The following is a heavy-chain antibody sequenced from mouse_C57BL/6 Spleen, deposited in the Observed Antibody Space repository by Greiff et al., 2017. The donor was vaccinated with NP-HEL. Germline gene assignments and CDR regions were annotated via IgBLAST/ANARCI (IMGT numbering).Heavy chain of an antibody. CDR2: IYPGDGDT. CDR3: ARRDDYDWFAY. Sequence: QVQLKQSGAELVKPGASVKISCKASGYAFSSYWMNWVKQRPGKGLEWIGQIYPGDGDTNYNGKFKGKATRTADKSSSTAYMQRSSLTSEDSAVYFCARRDDYDWFAYWGQGTLVTVSA. J-gene: IGHJ3*01. D-gene: IGHD2-4*01. CDR1: GYAFSSYW. V-gene: IGHV1-80*01.